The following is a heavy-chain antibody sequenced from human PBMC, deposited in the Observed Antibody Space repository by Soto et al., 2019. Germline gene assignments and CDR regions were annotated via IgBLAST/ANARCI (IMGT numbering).Heavy chain of an antibody. CDR3: RRGHSTDCSNGVCSFFYNHEMDV. V-gene: IGHV1-46*01. CDR1: GGTFSSYA. J-gene: IGHJ6*02. D-gene: IGHD2-8*01. CDR2: INPSGGST. Sequence: ASVKVSCKASGGTFSSYAISWVRQAPGQGLEWMGIINPSGGSTSYAQKYQGRDTMTRDTSTSTIYMELSSLRSDNTAVYFSRRGHSTDCSNGVCSFFYNHEMDVWGQGTTVTVSS.